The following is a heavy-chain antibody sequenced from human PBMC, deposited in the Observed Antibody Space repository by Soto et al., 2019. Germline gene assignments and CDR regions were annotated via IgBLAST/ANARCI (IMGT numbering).Heavy chain of an antibody. CDR1: GFTFSSYA. D-gene: IGHD3-16*01. V-gene: IGHV3-23*01. CDR3: AKEGMGKLPHTPVGGYYYYYYMDV. Sequence: GGSLRLSCAASGFTFSSYAMSWVRQAPGKGLEWVSAISGSGGSTYYADSVKGRFTISRDNSKNTLYLQMNSLRAEDTAVYYCAKEGMGKLPHTPVGGYYYYYYMDVWGKGTTVTVSS. J-gene: IGHJ6*03. CDR2: ISGSGGST.